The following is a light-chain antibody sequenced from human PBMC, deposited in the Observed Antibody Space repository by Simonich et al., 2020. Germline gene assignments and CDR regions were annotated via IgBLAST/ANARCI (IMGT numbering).Light chain of an antibody. Sequence: QSALTQPVSVSGSPGQSITISCTGTSSDVGGYNYVSWYQQHPGKAPKLMIYDVSKRPSGVSNRFSGSKPGNTASLTISGLQAEDEADYYCSSYTSSSTVVFGGGTKLTVL. J-gene: IGLJ2*01. CDR2: DVS. CDR3: SSYTSSSTVV. CDR1: SSDVGGYNY. V-gene: IGLV2-14*01.